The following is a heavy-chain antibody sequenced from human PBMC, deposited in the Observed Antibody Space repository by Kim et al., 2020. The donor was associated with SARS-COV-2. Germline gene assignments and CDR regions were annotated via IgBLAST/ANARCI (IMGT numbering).Heavy chain of an antibody. D-gene: IGHD2-21*02. CDR3: ARDCVVVVPRDGVVVTAPLDY. Sequence: FTISRDNSKNTLYLQMNSLRAEDTAVYYCARDCVVVVPRDGVVVTAPLDYWGQGTLVTVSS. V-gene: IGHV3-30*07. J-gene: IGHJ4*02.